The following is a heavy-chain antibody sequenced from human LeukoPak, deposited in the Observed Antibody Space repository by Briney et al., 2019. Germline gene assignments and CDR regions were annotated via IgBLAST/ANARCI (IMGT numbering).Heavy chain of an antibody. Sequence: SETLSLTCTVSGGSIISYYWSWIRQPPGKGLEWIGYIYYSGSTNYNPSLKSRVTISVDTSKNQFSLKLSSVTAADTAVYYCARHGVYYASGSPSLDYWGQGTLVTVSS. CDR1: GGSIISYY. CDR2: IYYSGST. CDR3: ARHGVYYASGSPSLDY. J-gene: IGHJ4*02. V-gene: IGHV4-59*08. D-gene: IGHD3-10*01.